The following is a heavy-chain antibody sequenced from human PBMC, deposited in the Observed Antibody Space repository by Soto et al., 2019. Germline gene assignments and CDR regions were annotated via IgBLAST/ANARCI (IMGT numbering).Heavy chain of an antibody. V-gene: IGHV3-23*01. J-gene: IGHJ6*02. CDR3: ARYIPGVRYYGMDV. D-gene: IGHD2-2*01. Sequence: EVQLLESGGGLVQPEGSLRLSCAASGFTFSSYAMKWVRQAPGKGLEWVSLIGESGTPTYYADSVKGRFTISRDNSGNTLFLEMCSLRAEDTAVYYCARYIPGVRYYGMDVWGQGTTVTVSS. CDR2: IGESGTPT. CDR1: GFTFSSYA.